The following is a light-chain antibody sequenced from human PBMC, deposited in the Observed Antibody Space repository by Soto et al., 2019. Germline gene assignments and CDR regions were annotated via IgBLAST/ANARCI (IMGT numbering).Light chain of an antibody. CDR2: EVN. CDR1: SSDVGGYDY. J-gene: IGLJ2*01. V-gene: IGLV2-8*01. CDR3: SSYVGNDNLGL. Sequence: QSALTQPPSASGSPGQSVTISCTGTSSDVGGYDYDSWYQQHPGKAPKLMIYEVNKRPSGVPDRFSGSKSGNTASLTVSGLQAEDEADYYCSSYVGNDNLGLFGGGTKLTVL.